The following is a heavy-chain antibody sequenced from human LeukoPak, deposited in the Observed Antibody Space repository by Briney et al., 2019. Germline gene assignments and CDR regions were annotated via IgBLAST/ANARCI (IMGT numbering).Heavy chain of an antibody. Sequence: GGSLRLSCAASGFSFSTYAMSWVRQAPGKGPEWVSGISGSGVDTHYADSVKGRFRISRDNSKNTLYLQLNSLRAEDTAVYYCASGTYRLGDYWGLGTLVTVSS. J-gene: IGHJ4*02. CDR3: ASGTYRLGDY. V-gene: IGHV3-23*01. CDR2: ISGSGVDT. CDR1: GFSFSTYA. D-gene: IGHD3-10*01.